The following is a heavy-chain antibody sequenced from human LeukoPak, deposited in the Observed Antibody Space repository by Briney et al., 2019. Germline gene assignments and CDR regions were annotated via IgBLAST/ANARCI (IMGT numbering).Heavy chain of an antibody. CDR3: ARDPLYEFWSGYHLD. V-gene: IGHV3-53*01. Sequence: GGSLRLSCAASGFTVSTNYMNWVRQAPGKGLEWVSVIYTGGTTYYAESVRGRFTISRDNSKNTIYLQMNSLRAEDTAVYYCARDPLYEFWSGYHLDWGQGTLVTVSS. CDR1: GFTVSTNY. J-gene: IGHJ4*02. D-gene: IGHD3-3*01. CDR2: IYTGGTT.